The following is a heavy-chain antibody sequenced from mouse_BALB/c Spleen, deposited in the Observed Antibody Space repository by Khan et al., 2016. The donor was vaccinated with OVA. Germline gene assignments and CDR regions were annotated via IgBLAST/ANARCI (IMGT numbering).Heavy chain of an antibody. CDR2: MWSDGST. J-gene: IGHJ4*01. CDR3: ARQPYYPYNVMDY. D-gene: IGHD2-10*01. CDR1: GFSLTNYG. V-gene: IGHV2-6-1*01. Sequence: QVRLQQSGPGLVAPSQSLSITCTISGFSLTNYGIHWVRQPPGKGLEWLALMWSDGSTTYNSALKSRLTISKDKSKSQVFLKMNSLQTDDTAMYFYARQPYYPYNVMDYWGQGTSVTVSS.